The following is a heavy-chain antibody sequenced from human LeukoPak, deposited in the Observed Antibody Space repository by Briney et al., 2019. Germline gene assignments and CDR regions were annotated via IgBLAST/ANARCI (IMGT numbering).Heavy chain of an antibody. CDR1: GDSVSSITAA. CDR2: TYYRSKLYN. D-gene: IGHD6-19*01. J-gene: IGHJ6*02. Sequence: SQTLSLTCAISGDSVSSITAAWHWIRQSPSRGLEWLGRTYYRSKLYNDYAVSVRSRITINPDTSKNQFSLHLSSVTPEDTAVYYCTRQYSSGWSYYYGLDVWGQGTTVTVSS. V-gene: IGHV6-1*01. CDR3: TRQYSSGWSYYYGLDV.